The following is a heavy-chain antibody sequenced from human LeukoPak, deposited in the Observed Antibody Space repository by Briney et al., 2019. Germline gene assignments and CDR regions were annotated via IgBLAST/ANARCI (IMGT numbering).Heavy chain of an antibody. J-gene: IGHJ4*02. CDR3: ARRPAIIMDRGVVYYFDS. Sequence: SETLSLTCTVSGDSISSSNSYWGWIRQPPGKGLEWFGTIYYSGSTYYNPSLKSRVSISLDTSKKQFSLKLTSVTAADTAVYYCARRPAIIMDRGVVYYFDSWGQGILVTVSS. D-gene: IGHD3-10*01. V-gene: IGHV4-39*01. CDR1: GDSISSSNSY. CDR2: IYYSGST.